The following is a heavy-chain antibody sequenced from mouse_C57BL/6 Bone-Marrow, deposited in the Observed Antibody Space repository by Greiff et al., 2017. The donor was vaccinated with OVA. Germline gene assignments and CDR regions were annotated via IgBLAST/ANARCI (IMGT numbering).Heavy chain of an antibody. CDR1: GYTFTSYW. CDR3: TLYLWDPYYAMDY. CDR2: IYPGNSDT. J-gene: IGHJ4*01. V-gene: IGHV1-5*01. D-gene: IGHD4-1*01. Sequence: VQLQQSGTVLVRPGASVKMSCKTSGYTFTSYWMHWVKQRPGQGLEWIGAIYPGNSDTSYNQKFKCKAKLTSVTSASTAYMELSSLTNEDSAVYYCTLYLWDPYYAMDYWGQGTSVTVSS.